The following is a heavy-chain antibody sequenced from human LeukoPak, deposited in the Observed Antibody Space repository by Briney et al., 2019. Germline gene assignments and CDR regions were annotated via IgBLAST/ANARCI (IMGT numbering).Heavy chain of an antibody. V-gene: IGHV3-74*01. D-gene: IGHD2-15*01. J-gene: IGHJ4*02. CDR3: ARGGSCSGGNCKYTRKEIDY. CDR1: GFIFSDYA. Sequence: GGSLRLSCAASGFIFSDYAMHWVRQAPGKGLVWVSRIISDGSTTDYADSVKGRFTISRDNAKNTLYLQMNSLRVEGTAIYYCARGGSCSGGNCKYTRKEIDYWGQGTLVTVSS. CDR2: IISDGSTT.